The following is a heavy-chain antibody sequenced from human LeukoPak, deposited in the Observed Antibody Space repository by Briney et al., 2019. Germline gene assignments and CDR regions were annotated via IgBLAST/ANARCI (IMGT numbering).Heavy chain of an antibody. CDR3: TRYNNDHFDY. Sequence: PGRSLRLSCAGSGFTFGGYGMHWFRQTPSKGLEWVAVIAYDGSRAFYADSVKGRFTISRDNSKSTMSVQMDDLRAEDTAVYYCTRYNNDHFDYWGQGTLVTVSS. CDR2: IAYDGSRA. J-gene: IGHJ4*02. CDR1: GFTFGGYG. V-gene: IGHV3-33*01. D-gene: IGHD1-14*01.